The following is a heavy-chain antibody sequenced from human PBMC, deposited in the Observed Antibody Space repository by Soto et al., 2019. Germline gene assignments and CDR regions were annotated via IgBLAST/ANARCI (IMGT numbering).Heavy chain of an antibody. V-gene: IGHV4-34*01. D-gene: IGHD2-8*01. CDR2: INHSGST. Sequence: SETLSLTCAVYGGSFSGYYWSWIRQPPGKGLEWIGEINHSGSTNYNPSLKSRVTISVDTSKNQFSLKLSSVTAADTAVYYCARMVPPGPIDYWGQGTLVTVSS. CDR3: ARMVPPGPIDY. J-gene: IGHJ4*02. CDR1: GGSFSGYY.